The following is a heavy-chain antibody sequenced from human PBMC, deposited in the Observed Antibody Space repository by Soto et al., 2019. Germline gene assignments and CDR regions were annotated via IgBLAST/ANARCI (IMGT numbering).Heavy chain of an antibody. CDR1: GGTFSSYT. V-gene: IGHV1-69*04. D-gene: IGHD1-26*01. Sequence: ASVKVSCKASGGTFSSYTISWVRQAPGQGLEWMGRIIPILGIANYAQKFQGRVTITADKSTSTAYMELSSLRSEDTAVYYCARDRGQPPNYYYYYMDVWGKGTTVTVSS. CDR2: IIPILGIA. J-gene: IGHJ6*03. CDR3: ARDRGQPPNYYYYYMDV.